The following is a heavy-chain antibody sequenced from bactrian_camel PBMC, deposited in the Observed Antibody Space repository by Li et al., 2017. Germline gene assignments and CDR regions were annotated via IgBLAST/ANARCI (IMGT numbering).Heavy chain of an antibody. J-gene: IGHJ4*01. CDR1: GFTYSTYD. CDR3: AATKWAYIMRYPGPLSRDKYEY. CDR2: ISRGGGAT. D-gene: IGHD1*01. V-gene: IGHV3S40*01. Sequence: VQLVESGGGLVQPGGSLTLSCAASGFTYSTYDMTWVRQAPGKGLEWVSVISRGGGATYYADSVKGRFTISRDNAKNTLYLQMNSLKPDDTATYYCAATKWAYIMRYPGPLSRDKYEYWGRGTQVTVS.